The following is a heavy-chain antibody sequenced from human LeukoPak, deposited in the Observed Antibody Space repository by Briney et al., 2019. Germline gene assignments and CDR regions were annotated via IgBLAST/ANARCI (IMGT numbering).Heavy chain of an antibody. CDR3: ASDRTALRYFDWPGFDY. CDR1: GYSISSGYY. J-gene: IGHJ4*02. V-gene: IGHV4-38-2*02. D-gene: IGHD3-9*01. Sequence: PSETLSLTCTVSGYSISSGYYWAWIRQPPGKGLEWIGSIFHTGSTYHNPSLKSRVTISVDTSKNQFSLKLSSVTAADTAVYYCASDRTALRYFDWPGFDYWGQGTLVTVSS. CDR2: IFHTGST.